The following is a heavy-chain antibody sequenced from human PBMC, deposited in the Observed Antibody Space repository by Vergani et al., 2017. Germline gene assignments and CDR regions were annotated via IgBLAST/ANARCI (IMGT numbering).Heavy chain of an antibody. V-gene: IGHV3-23*01. CDR1: GFTFTNFA. Sequence: EVQLLESGGNLVQPGGSLRLSCAASGFTFTNFAMTWVRQAPGEGLEWVSGISCSSATPYYADSVKGRFIISRDNSKNTLHLQMNSLRADDTAVYYCTKGSRGYTGYFFDYWGQGTLATVSS. J-gene: IGHJ4*02. D-gene: IGHD5-12*01. CDR3: TKGSRGYTGYFFDY. CDR2: ISCSSATP.